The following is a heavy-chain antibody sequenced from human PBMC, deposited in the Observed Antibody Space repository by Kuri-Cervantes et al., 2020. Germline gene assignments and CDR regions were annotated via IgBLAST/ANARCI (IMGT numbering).Heavy chain of an antibody. J-gene: IGHJ5*02. CDR3: ASTVAAAGQNWFDP. V-gene: IGHV4-38-2*01. CDR2: IYHSGST. CDR1: GYSISSGYY. Sequence: ESLKISCAVSGYSISSGYYWGWIRQPPGKGLEWIGSIYHSGSTYYNPSLKSRVTISVDTSKNQFSLKLSSVTAADTAVYYCASTVAAAGQNWFDPWGQGTLVTVSS. D-gene: IGHD6-13*01.